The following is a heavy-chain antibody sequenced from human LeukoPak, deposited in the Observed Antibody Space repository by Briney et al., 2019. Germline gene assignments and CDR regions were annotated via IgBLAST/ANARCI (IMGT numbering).Heavy chain of an antibody. CDR3: TVSSGGALDI. CDR2: ISYDGSNK. Sequence: GGSLRLSCAASGFTFSSYAMHWVRQAPGKGLEWVAVISYDGSNKYYADSVKGRFTISRDNSKNTLYLQMNSLRAEDTAVYYCTVSSGGALDIWGQGTMVTVSS. V-gene: IGHV3-30-3*01. D-gene: IGHD6-25*01. CDR1: GFTFSSYA. J-gene: IGHJ3*02.